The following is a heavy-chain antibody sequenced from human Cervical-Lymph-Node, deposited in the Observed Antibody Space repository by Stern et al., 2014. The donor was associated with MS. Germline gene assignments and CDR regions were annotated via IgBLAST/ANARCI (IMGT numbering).Heavy chain of an antibody. V-gene: IGHV4-61*01. Sequence: QLQLQESGPGLVKPSETLSLTCTVSGGSVTSGSSYWNWIRQPPGKGLEWIGYIYYNGINDYNPLFKSRVTISVDTSKNQFSLKLSSVTAADTAVYYCASTVTHGSTWTDYWGQGTLVTVSS. CDR1: GGSVTSGSSY. CDR3: ASTVTHGSTWTDY. D-gene: IGHD6-13*01. J-gene: IGHJ4*02. CDR2: IYYNGIN.